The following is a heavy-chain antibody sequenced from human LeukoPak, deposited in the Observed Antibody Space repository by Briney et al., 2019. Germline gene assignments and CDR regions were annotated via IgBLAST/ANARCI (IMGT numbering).Heavy chain of an antibody. CDR1: GFTFSDYY. D-gene: IGHD6-13*01. Sequence: PGGSLRLSCAASGFTFSDYYMSWIRQAPGKGLEWVSYISSSSSYTNYADSVKGRFTISRDNAKNSLYLQMNSLRAEDTAVYYCARDVAGGIAAAGNWFDPWGQGTLVTVSS. V-gene: IGHV3-11*06. CDR2: ISSSSSYT. CDR3: ARDVAGGIAAAGNWFDP. J-gene: IGHJ5*02.